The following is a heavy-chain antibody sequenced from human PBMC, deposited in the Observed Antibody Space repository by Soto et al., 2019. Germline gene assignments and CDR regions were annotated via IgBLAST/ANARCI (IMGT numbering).Heavy chain of an antibody. D-gene: IGHD3-22*01. V-gene: IGHV4-31*03. J-gene: IGHJ4*02. CDR2: IYYSGST. Sequence: QVQLQESGPGLVKPSQTLSLTCTVSGGSISSGGYYWSWIRQHPGKGLEWIGYIYYSGSTYYNPSLKSRVTISVDTSKNQCSRKLSSVTAADTAVYDCARGMDYYDSSGYPTPFDYWGQGTLVTVSS. CDR3: ARGMDYYDSSGYPTPFDY. CDR1: GGSISSGGYY.